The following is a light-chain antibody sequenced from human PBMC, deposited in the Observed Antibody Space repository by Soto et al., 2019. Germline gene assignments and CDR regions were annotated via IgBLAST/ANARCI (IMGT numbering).Light chain of an antibody. Sequence: DIQMTQCPSTLSASVGDRGTITWRASQSISSWLAWYQQKPGKAPKLLIYKASSLESGVPSRFSGSGSGTEFTLTISSLQPDDFATYYCQQYNSYSATFGQGTRLEIK. V-gene: IGKV1-5*03. J-gene: IGKJ5*01. CDR2: KAS. CDR1: QSISSW. CDR3: QQYNSYSAT.